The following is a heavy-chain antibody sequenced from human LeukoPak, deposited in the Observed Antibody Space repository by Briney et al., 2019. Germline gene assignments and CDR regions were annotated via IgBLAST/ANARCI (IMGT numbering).Heavy chain of an antibody. CDR1: GFTFSSYW. V-gene: IGHV3-7*01. J-gene: IGHJ4*02. Sequence: GGSLRLSCAASGFTFSSYWMSWVRQAPGKGLEWVANIKEDGSEKFYVDSVKGRFTISRDNAKNSLYLQMNSLRAEDTAVYYCARDRWGYSYGGDWGQGTLVTVSS. CDR3: ARDRWGYSYGGD. D-gene: IGHD5-18*01. CDR2: IKEDGSEK.